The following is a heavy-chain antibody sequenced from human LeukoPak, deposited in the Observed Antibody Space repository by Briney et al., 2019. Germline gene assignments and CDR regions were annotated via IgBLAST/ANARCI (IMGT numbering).Heavy chain of an antibody. V-gene: IGHV3-30*02. J-gene: IGHJ1*01. CDR3: ARDSGTWFYLQD. Sequence: PGGSLSLSCAASGFSFGSYGMHWVRQAPGKGLEWVAFIRYGGSHQFYADSVRGRFTISRDNPKNTLYLQMNSLRGEDTAVYFCARDSGTWFYLQDWGQGTLVTVSS. CDR1: GFSFGSYG. CDR2: IRYGGSHQ. D-gene: IGHD2/OR15-2a*01.